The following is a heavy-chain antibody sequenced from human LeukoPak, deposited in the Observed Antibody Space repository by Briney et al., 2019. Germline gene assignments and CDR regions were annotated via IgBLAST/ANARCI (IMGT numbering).Heavy chain of an antibody. CDR1: GFTFSDHH. V-gene: IGHV3-72*01. Sequence: PGGSLRLSCAASGFTFSDHHMDWVRQAPGEGLEWVARIRNKANRYTTEYAASVKSRFTISRDDSENSLYLQMNSLKTKDTAVYYCARSPLGIAPFDYWGQGTLVTVSS. J-gene: IGHJ4*02. D-gene: IGHD7-27*01. CDR2: IRNKANRYTT. CDR3: ARSPLGIAPFDY.